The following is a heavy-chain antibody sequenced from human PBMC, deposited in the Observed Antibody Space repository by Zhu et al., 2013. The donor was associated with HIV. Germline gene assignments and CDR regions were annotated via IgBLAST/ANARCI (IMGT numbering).Heavy chain of an antibody. D-gene: IGHD6-19*01. CDR3: ARFRYSSGYKTSAYNWFDP. V-gene: IGHV1-69*06. J-gene: IGHJ5*02. CDR1: GGTFSSYA. Sequence: QVQLVQSGAEVKKPGSSVKVSCKASGGTFSSYAISWVRQAPGQGLEWMGGIIPIFGTANYAQKFQGRVTITADKSTSTAYMELSSLRSEDTAVYYCARFRYSSGYKTSAYNWFDPWGQGTLVTVSS. CDR2: IIPIFGTA.